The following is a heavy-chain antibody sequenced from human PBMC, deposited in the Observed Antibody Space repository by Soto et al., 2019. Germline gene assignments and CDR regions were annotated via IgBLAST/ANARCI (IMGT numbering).Heavy chain of an antibody. Sequence: GASVKVSCKASGYTFTGYYMHWVRQAPGQGLEWMGWINPNSGGTNYAQKFQGWVTMTRDTSISTAYMELSRLRSDDTAVYYCASGREGAYYDSSGYSVFDYWGQGTLVTVSS. V-gene: IGHV1-2*04. CDR2: INPNSGGT. D-gene: IGHD3-22*01. CDR3: ASGREGAYYDSSGYSVFDY. J-gene: IGHJ4*02. CDR1: GYTFTGYY.